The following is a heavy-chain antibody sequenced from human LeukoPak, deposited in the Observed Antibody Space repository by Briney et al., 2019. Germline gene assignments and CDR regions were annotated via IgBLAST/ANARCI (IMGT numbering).Heavy chain of an antibody. CDR1: KSTFSHYG. Sequence: GGSLRLSCAASKSTFSHYGMHWVRQAPGKGLQWVAVIWSDGSNQYYADSVKGRFTISRDNSNNMVYLQMNSLRADDTGVYYCAKDAQRGFDYSNSLEYWGQGALVSVSS. V-gene: IGHV3-33*06. J-gene: IGHJ4*02. CDR2: IWSDGSNQ. D-gene: IGHD4-11*01. CDR3: AKDAQRGFDYSNSLEY.